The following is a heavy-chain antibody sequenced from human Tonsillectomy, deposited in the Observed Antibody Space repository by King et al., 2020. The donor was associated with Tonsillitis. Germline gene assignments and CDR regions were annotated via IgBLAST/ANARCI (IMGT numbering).Heavy chain of an antibody. J-gene: IGHJ4*02. CDR1: GGSISSYY. CDR3: ARLVTMVRGADYFDY. V-gene: IGHV4-59*08. CDR2: IYYSGST. Sequence: QLQESGPGLVKPSETLSLTCTVSGGSISSYYWSWIRQPPGKGLEWIGYIYYSGSTNYNPSLKSRVTISVDTSKNQFSLKLSSETAADTAVYYCARLVTMVRGADYFDYWGQGTLVTVSS. D-gene: IGHD3-10*01.